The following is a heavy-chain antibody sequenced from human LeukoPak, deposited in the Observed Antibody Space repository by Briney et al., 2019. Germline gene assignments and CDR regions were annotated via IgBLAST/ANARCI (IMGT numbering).Heavy chain of an antibody. V-gene: IGHV3-43*02. CDR1: GFTFSNAW. CDR2: ISGDGGST. CDR3: VKDEYSGSYYFDC. Sequence: GGSLRLSCAASGFTFSNAWMSWVRQAPGKGLEWVSLISGDGGSTYYADSVKGRFTISRDNSKNSLYLQMNSLRTEDTALYYCVKDEYSGSYYFDCWGQGTLVTVSS. D-gene: IGHD1-26*01. J-gene: IGHJ4*02.